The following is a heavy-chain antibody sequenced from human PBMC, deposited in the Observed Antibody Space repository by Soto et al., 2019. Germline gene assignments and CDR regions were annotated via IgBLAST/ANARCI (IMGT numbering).Heavy chain of an antibody. CDR2: IRYDGSNK. Sequence: QVQLVESGGGVVQPGRSLRLSCAASGFTFSSYGMHWVRQAPGKGLEWVAVIRYDGSNKYYADSVKGRFTISRDNSKNTLYLQMNSLRAEDTAVYYCARGDDYSDLWGRGTLVTVSS. J-gene: IGHJ2*01. CDR1: GFTFSSYG. V-gene: IGHV3-33*01. CDR3: ARGDDYSDL.